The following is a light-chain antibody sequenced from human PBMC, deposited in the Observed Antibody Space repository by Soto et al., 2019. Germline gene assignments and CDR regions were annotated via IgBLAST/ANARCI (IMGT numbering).Light chain of an antibody. Sequence: QSALTPPASVSGSPGQSITISCTGTNSDVGGYNYVSWYQQHPGKAPKLMIFEVSNRPSGVSNRFSGSKSGNTASLTISGLQAEDEADYYCSSYTSSSTWVFGGGTKLTVL. CDR3: SSYTSSSTWV. J-gene: IGLJ3*02. CDR1: NSDVGGYNY. V-gene: IGLV2-14*01. CDR2: EVS.